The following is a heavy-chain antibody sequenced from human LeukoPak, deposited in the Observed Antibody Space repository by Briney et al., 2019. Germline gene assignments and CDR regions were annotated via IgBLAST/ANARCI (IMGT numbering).Heavy chain of an antibody. D-gene: IGHD3-16*01. CDR1: GRSISSGGYY. Sequence: SETLSLTCSVSGRSISSGGYYWSWIRQHPGKGLEWIGYIYYSGNTYYNPSLKSRGIISLHTSKNQFSLKLSSVTAADTAVYYCARGSPDTMIRGIMIITNEWFDPWGQGTLVTVSS. J-gene: IGHJ5*02. CDR3: ARGSPDTMIRGIMIITNEWFDP. CDR2: IYYSGNT. V-gene: IGHV4-31*03.